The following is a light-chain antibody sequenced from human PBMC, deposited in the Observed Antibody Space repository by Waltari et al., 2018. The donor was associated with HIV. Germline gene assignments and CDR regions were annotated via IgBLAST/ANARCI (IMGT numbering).Light chain of an antibody. V-gene: IGKV1-39*01. J-gene: IGKJ1*01. Sequence: DIQMTQSPSSLSASVGDRVTITCRASQSITSYLTWYQQKPGKAPNLLIYATSSLQSAVPSRFSGSGYGTDFTLTISSLQPEDSATDYCQQSYNSPWTFGQGTNVEI. CDR3: QQSYNSPWT. CDR1: QSITSY. CDR2: ATS.